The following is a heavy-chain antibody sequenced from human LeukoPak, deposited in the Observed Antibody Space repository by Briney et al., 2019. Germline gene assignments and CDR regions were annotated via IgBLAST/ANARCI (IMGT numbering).Heavy chain of an antibody. D-gene: IGHD6-13*01. Sequence: GGSLRLSCAASRFTFSSYAMNWVSQAPRRGLEWASSISGTGGSTYYADSVRGRFTISRDNSNNTLYLQMNSLRAEDTAVYYCAKQSNMGSSWGFDPWGQGTLVTVSS. J-gene: IGHJ5*02. CDR3: AKQSNMGSSWGFDP. V-gene: IGHV3-23*01. CDR1: RFTFSSYA. CDR2: ISGTGGST.